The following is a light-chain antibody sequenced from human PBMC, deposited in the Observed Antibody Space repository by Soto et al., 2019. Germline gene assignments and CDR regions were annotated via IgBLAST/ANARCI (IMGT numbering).Light chain of an antibody. J-gene: IGLJ2*01. CDR1: SSDVGGYNY. CDR2: DVG. V-gene: IGLV2-14*01. Sequence: QSALTQPASVSGSPGQSITISCTGTSSDVGGYNYVSWYQQHPGKAPKLMIYDVGNRPSGVSNRFSGSKSGNTASLTISGLQAEDEADYYCSSYTSSSTLYVVFGGGTKVTVL. CDR3: SSYTSSSTLYVV.